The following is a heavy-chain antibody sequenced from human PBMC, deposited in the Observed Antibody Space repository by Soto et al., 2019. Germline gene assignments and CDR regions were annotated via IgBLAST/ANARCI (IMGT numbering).Heavy chain of an antibody. CDR3: ARQGTIFGVVSPHYGMDV. J-gene: IGHJ6*02. CDR1: GGSISSSSYY. CDR2: IYYSGST. V-gene: IGHV4-39*01. Sequence: QLQLQESGPGLVKPSETLSLTGTVSGGSISSSSYYWGWIRQPPGKGLEWIGSIYYSGSTYYNPSLKSRGAISVDTAKSQFDVKLSSVTAADTAVYYCARQGTIFGVVSPHYGMDVWGQGTTVTVSS. D-gene: IGHD3-3*01.